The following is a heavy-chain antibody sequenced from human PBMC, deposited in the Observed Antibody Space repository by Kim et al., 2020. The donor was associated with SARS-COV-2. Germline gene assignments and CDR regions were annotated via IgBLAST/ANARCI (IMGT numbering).Heavy chain of an antibody. Sequence: KGRFTISRDNSKNTLYLQMNSLRAEDTAVYYCARASPVGAGNDDSGFVDYWGQGTLVTVSS. J-gene: IGHJ4*02. CDR3: ARASPVGAGNDDSGFVDY. D-gene: IGHD1-1*01. V-gene: IGHV3-30*01.